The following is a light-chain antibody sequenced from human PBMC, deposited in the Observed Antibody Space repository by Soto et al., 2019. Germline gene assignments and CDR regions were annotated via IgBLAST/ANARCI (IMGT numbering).Light chain of an antibody. J-gene: IGLJ2*01. CDR3: SLYTSSNTLV. CDR2: EVS. V-gene: IGLV2-18*01. CDR1: SSDVGSYNR. Sequence: QSALTQPPSVSGSPGQSVTISCTGTSSDVGSYNRVFWYRQPPGTAPKLMIYEVSNRPSGVPDRFSGSKSGNTASLTISGLQAEDEADYYCSLYTSSNTLVFGGGTKVTVL.